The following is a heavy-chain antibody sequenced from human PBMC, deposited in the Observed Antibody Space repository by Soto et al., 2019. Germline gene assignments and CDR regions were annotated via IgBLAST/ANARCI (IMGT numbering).Heavy chain of an antibody. CDR1: GCTFNRYA. CDR3: ARSAITLFGVVSIPPHYYSEMDV. D-gene: IGHD3-3*01. CDR2: IIPIFGIG. V-gene: IGHV1-69*01. J-gene: IGHJ6*02. Sequence: QGQLVQSGAEVKTPGSSVKVSCKASGCTFNRYAISWVRQAPGQGLEWMGGIIPIFGIGNDAQRFQGRVTITADESTGTAYMELSSLRSEDTGVYSCARSAITLFGVVSIPPHYYSEMDVWGQGTTVTVSS.